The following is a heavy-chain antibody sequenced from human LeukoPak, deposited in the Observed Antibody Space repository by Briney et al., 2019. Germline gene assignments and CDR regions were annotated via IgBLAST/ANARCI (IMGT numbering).Heavy chain of an antibody. V-gene: IGHV3-23*01. J-gene: IGHJ4*02. D-gene: IGHD6-13*01. Sequence: GGSLRLSCAASGFTFSSYAMSWVRQAPGTGLEWVSVICDSGGRTKYADSVKGRFNISRDNSKNTLYLQMNSLRAEDTAVYYCAKAHTGDSSSWHYFFDYWGQGTLVSVSS. CDR2: ICDSGGRT. CDR1: GFTFSSYA. CDR3: AKAHTGDSSSWHYFFDY.